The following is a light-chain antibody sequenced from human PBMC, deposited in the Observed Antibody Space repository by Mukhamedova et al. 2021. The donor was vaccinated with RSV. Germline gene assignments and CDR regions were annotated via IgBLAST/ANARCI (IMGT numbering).Light chain of an antibody. CDR1: QSITSNY. V-gene: IGKV3-20*01. CDR3: QQYVNSPLS. Sequence: GERATLSCRASQSITSNYLAWYQQKPGQPPRFLIYGASIRATGIPDRFSGSGSGTDFTLTISRLEPEDFAVYYCQQYVNSPLSFG. CDR2: GAS. J-gene: IGKJ2*01.